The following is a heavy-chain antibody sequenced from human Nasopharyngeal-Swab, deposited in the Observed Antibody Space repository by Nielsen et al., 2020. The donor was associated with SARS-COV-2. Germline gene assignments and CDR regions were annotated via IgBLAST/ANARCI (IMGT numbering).Heavy chain of an antibody. CDR3: ARGDSSSSTGVGY. CDR2: INSDGSST. J-gene: IGHJ4*02. D-gene: IGHD6-6*01. Sequence: WIRQPPGKRLVWVSRINSDGSSTSYADSVKGRFTISRDNSKNTLYLQMNSLRAEDTAVYYCARGDSSSSTGVGYWGQGTLVTVSS. V-gene: IGHV3-74*01.